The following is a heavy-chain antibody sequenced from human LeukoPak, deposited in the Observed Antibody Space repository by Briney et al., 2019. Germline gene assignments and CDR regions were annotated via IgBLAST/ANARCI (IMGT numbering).Heavy chain of an antibody. CDR2: ISGSGDNT. CDR3: ANTGYCSGASCYSAPVYGMDV. J-gene: IGHJ6*02. Sequence: PGGSLRLSCVGSGFTFSSYAMSWVRQAPGKGLEWVSAISGSGDNTYYADSVKGRFAISRDNSKNTLYLEMNSLRAEDTAVYYCANTGYCSGASCYSAPVYGMDVWGQGTTVTVSS. V-gene: IGHV3-23*01. D-gene: IGHD2-15*01. CDR1: GFTFSSYA.